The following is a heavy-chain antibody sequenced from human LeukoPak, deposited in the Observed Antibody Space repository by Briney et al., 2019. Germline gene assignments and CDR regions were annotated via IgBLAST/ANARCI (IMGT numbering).Heavy chain of an antibody. V-gene: IGHV4-59*01. CDR1: GGSISSYY. Sequence: SETLSLTCTVSGGSISSYYWSWIRQPPGKGLEWSGYIYYSGSTNYNPSLKSRVTISVDTSKNQFSLKLSSVTAADTAVYYCARVKHYDFWSGYWDYYYYYMDVWGKGTTVTVSS. J-gene: IGHJ6*03. CDR2: IYYSGST. D-gene: IGHD3-3*01. CDR3: ARVKHYDFWSGYWDYYYYYMDV.